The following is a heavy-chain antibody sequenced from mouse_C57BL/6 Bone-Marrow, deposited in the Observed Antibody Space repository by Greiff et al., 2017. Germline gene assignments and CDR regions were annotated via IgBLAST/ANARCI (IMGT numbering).Heavy chain of an antibody. D-gene: IGHD2-4*01. CDR3: ARYDYDPYYYAMDY. CDR1: GYTFTSYW. V-gene: IGHV1-59*01. J-gene: IGHJ4*01. Sequence: QVQLQQPGAELVRPGTSVKLSCKASGYTFTSYWMHWVKQRPGQGLEWIGVIDPSDSYTNYNQKFKGKATLTVDTSSSTAYMQRSSLTSEDSAVYYCARYDYDPYYYAMDYWGQGTSVTVSS. CDR2: IDPSDSYT.